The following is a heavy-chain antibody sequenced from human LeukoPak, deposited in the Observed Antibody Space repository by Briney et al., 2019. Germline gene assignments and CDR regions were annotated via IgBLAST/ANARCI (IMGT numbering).Heavy chain of an antibody. V-gene: IGHV3-23*01. CDR1: GFTFSSYA. CDR3: ARDPMPFDAFDI. J-gene: IGHJ3*02. Sequence: GGSLRLSCAASGFTFSSYAMSWVRQAPGKGLEWVSAISGSGGSTYYADSVKGRFTISRDNSKNTLYLQMNSLRAEDTAVYYCARDPMPFDAFDIWGQGTMVTVSS. CDR2: ISGSGGST. D-gene: IGHD2-2*01.